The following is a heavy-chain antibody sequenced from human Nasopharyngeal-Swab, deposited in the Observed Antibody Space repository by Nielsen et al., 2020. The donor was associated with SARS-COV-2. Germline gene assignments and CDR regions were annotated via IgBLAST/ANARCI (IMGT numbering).Heavy chain of an antibody. V-gene: IGHV3-48*03. D-gene: IGHD3-3*02. CDR1: GFTFSSYE. CDR2: ISSSGSTI. J-gene: IGHJ2*01. CDR3: ARVVPFLLPRGGHWYFDL. Sequence: GESLKISCAASGFTFSSYEMNWVRQAPGKGLEWVSYISSSGSTIYYADSVKGRFTISRDNAKNSLYLQMNSLRAEDTAVYYCARVVPFLLPRGGHWYFDLWGRGTLVTVSS.